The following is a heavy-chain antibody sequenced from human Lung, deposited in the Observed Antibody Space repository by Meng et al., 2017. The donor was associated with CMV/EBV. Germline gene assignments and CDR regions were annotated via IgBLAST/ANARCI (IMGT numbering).Heavy chain of an antibody. D-gene: IGHD2-2*01. Sequence: SVKVSXKASGYTFTTYDINWVRQATGQGLEWMGWMNPNSGNTGYAQKFQGRVTLTRVTSISTAYMELSSPTSDDTAVYYCARTRIEVEPDGRKIKYYNYGMDVWGQGXTVTVSS. CDR2: MNPNSGNT. CDR3: ARTRIEVEPDGRKIKYYNYGMDV. CDR1: GYTFTTYD. V-gene: IGHV1-8*01. J-gene: IGHJ6*02.